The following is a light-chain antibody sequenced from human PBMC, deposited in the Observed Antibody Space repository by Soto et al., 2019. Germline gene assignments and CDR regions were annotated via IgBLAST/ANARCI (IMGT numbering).Light chain of an antibody. Sequence: DIQLTQSPSFLSASVGDRVTITCRASQDISNYLAWYQQKPGKAPKLLIYTASTLQSGVPSRFSGSGSATEFTLTISSLQPEDFATYYCQPLNSYPSFFGGGIKVELK. V-gene: IGKV1-9*01. CDR1: QDISNY. CDR3: QPLNSYPSF. CDR2: TAS. J-gene: IGKJ4*01.